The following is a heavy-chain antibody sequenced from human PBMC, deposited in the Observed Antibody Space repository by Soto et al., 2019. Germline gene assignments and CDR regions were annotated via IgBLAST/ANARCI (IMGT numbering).Heavy chain of an antibody. CDR1: GYTLTDYA. Sequence: ASVKVSCKASGYTLTDYAIHWVRQAPGQGLEWMGWINVGNGNPGYSPKFQGRVTNARDMSASTPYMYLSRLISEDPGMYYCVTRFTAVATARFDYWGQETLVTVSS. V-gene: IGHV1-3*01. CDR3: VTRFTAVATARFDY. J-gene: IGHJ4*02. D-gene: IGHD2-21*02. CDR2: INVGNGNP.